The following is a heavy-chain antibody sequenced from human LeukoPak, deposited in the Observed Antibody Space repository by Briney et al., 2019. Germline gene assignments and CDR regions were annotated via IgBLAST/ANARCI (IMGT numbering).Heavy chain of an antibody. CDR1: GFTFRAEY. Sequence: GGSLRLSCAASGFTFRAEYMSWIRQAPGKGPERVSYISSSSDFTTYADSLKGRFTISRDNAKNSLYLQMNSLRVDDTAVYYCARTRGAGPGGHFDHWGQGALVAVSS. CDR2: ISSSSDFT. J-gene: IGHJ4*02. D-gene: IGHD6-19*01. CDR3: ARTRGAGPGGHFDH. V-gene: IGHV3-11*03.